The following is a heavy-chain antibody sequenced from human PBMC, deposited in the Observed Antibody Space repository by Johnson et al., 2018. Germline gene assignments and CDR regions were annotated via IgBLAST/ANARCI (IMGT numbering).Heavy chain of an antibody. CDR1: GFTFDDYA. D-gene: IGHD3-10*01. Sequence: EVQLVQSGGGVVQPGRSLRLSCAASGFTFDDYAMHWVRQAPGKGLEWVSSIHWNSGSIDYADSVKGRFAISRDNAKNSLYLQMNSLRAEETALYYCAKVSVPYYYGSGSYSYYYMDVWGKGTTVTVSS. V-gene: IGHV3-9*01. J-gene: IGHJ6*03. CDR2: IHWNSGSI. CDR3: AKVSVPYYYGSGSYSYYYMDV.